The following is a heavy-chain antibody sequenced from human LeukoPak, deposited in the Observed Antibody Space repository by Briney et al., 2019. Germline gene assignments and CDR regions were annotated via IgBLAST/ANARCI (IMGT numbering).Heavy chain of an antibody. CDR3: AKDRGVAGTRYFDY. V-gene: IGHV3-9*01. J-gene: IGHJ4*02. Sequence: GGSLGLSCAASGFTFDDYAMHWVRQAPGKGLEWVSGISWNSGSIGYADSVKGRFTISRDNAKNSLYLQMNSLRAEDTALYYCAKDRGVAGTRYFDYWGQGTLVTVSS. CDR2: ISWNSGSI. D-gene: IGHD6-19*01. CDR1: GFTFDDYA.